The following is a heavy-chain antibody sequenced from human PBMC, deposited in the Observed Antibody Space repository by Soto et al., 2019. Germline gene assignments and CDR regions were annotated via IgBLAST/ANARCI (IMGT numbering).Heavy chain of an antibody. Sequence: GGFVRLSSTAAVFTFSSYSKSCVIKSQLRGLEWFSSISSSSSYIYYAESVKGRFTISRDNTKNTLYLQMNNLRAEDTAVYYWAKDEVDVGSARGNWPGPWGQGTQVNISA. CDR2: ISSSSSYI. J-gene: IGHJ5*02. CDR3: AKDEVDVGSARGNWPGP. CDR1: VFTFSSYS. D-gene: IGHD5-12*01. V-gene: IGHV3-21*06.